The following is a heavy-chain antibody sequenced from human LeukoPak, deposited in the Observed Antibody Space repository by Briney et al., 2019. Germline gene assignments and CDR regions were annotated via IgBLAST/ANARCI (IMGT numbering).Heavy chain of an antibody. V-gene: IGHV4-59*01. D-gene: IGHD3-10*01. J-gene: IGHJ3*02. CDR1: GGSISRYY. Sequence: SETVSLTCTVSGGSISRYYWSWIRQPPGKGLEWIGYIYYSGSTNYNPSLKSRVTISVDTSKNQFSLKLSSVTAADTAVYYCARERGSGSYIGLRHYAFDIWGQGTMVPVSS. CDR2: IYYSGST. CDR3: ARERGSGSYIGLRHYAFDI.